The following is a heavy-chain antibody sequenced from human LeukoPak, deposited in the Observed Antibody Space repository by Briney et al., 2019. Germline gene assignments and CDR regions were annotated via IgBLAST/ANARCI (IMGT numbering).Heavy chain of an antibody. V-gene: IGHV4-61*02. D-gene: IGHD3-10*01. CDR3: ARTIRGWDYYGSGSYSWFDP. CDR1: GGSISSGGYS. Sequence: PSQTLSLTCAVSGGSISSGGYSWSWIRQPAGKGLEWIGRIYTSGSTNYNPSLKSRVTMSVDTSKNQFSLKLSSVTAADTAVYYCARTIRGWDYYGSGSYSWFDPWGQGTLVTVSS. J-gene: IGHJ5*02. CDR2: IYTSGST.